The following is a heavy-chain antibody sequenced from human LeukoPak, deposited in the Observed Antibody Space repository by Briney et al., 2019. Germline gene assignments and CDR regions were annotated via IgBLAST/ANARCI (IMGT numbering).Heavy chain of an antibody. J-gene: IGHJ4*02. CDR1: GDSITSYF. CDR3: ARGPFRDSSSWYYFDY. V-gene: IGHV4-59*01. Sequence: SETLSLTCIVSGDSITSYFWSWIRQPPGKGLEWIGYVFYIGSTNYNPSLKSRVTLSVDTSKNQFSLNLRSVTAADTAVYYCARGPFRDSSSWYYFDYWGQGTLVTVSS. D-gene: IGHD6-13*01. CDR2: VFYIGST.